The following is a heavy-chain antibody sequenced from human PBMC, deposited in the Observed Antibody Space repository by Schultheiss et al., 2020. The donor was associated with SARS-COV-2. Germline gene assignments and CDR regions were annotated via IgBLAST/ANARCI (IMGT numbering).Heavy chain of an antibody. CDR3: AREIPAASDDAFDI. CDR2: IYTSGST. CDR1: GYSISSGYY. J-gene: IGHJ3*02. V-gene: IGHV4-61*02. Sequence: SETLSFTCAVSGYSISSGYYWGWIRQPAGKGLEWIGRIYTSGSTNYNPSLKSRVTMSVDTSKNQFSLKLSSVTAADTAVYYCAREIPAASDDAFDIWGQGTMVTVSS. D-gene: IGHD2-2*01.